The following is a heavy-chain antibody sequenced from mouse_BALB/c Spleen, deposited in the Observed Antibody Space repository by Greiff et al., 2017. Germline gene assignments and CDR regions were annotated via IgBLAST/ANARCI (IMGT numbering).Heavy chain of an antibody. J-gene: IGHJ1*01. CDR1: GFTFSDYY. CDR3: ARDNKGYFDV. Sequence: EVNLVESGGGLVKPGGSLKLSCAASGFTFSDYYMYWVRQTPEKRLEWVATISDGGSYTYYPDSVKGRFTISRDNAKNNLYLQMSSLKSEDTAMYYCARDNKGYFDVWGAGTTVTVSS. CDR2: ISDGGSYT. V-gene: IGHV5-4*02.